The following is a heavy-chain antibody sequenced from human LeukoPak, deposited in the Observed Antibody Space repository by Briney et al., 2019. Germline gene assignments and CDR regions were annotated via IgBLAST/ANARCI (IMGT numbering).Heavy chain of an antibody. D-gene: IGHD6-19*01. J-gene: IGHJ4*02. CDR3: ARDLGNSGWYTFDY. CDR1: GDSISSNNGA. CDR2: TYYRSKWYN. V-gene: IGHV6-1*01. Sequence: SQTLSVTCTISGDSISSNNGAWNWIRQSSSRGLEWLGRTYYRSKWYNDYAVSMEGRITINPDTSENQFSLQLNSVTPEDTAVYYCARDLGNSGWYTFDYWGQGTLVTASS.